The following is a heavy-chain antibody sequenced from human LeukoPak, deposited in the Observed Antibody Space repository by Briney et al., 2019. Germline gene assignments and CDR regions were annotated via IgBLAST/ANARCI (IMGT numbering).Heavy chain of an antibody. J-gene: IGHJ5*02. CDR2: MKEDGSEK. CDR1: GFSLSSYW. Sequence: GGSLRLSCVASGFSLSSYWMGWVRQAPGKGLEWVANMKEDGSEKHYVDSVKGRFTISRDNAKNSLYLQMNSLRAEDTALYYCARAAMVRGQAAPAWGQGTLVTVSS. V-gene: IGHV3-7*03. CDR3: ARAAMVRGQAAPA. D-gene: IGHD3-10*01.